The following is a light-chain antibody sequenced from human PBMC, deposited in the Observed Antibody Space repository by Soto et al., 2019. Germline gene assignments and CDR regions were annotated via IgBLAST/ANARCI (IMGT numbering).Light chain of an antibody. CDR2: DNN. V-gene: IGLV1-51*01. Sequence: QSVLTQPPSVSAAPGQKVTISCSGSSSNIGNNYVSWYQQLPGTAPKLLIYDNNKRPSGIPDRFSGSKSGTSATLGITGLQTGDEADYYCGTWDSSLSAGVFGGGNKINVL. CDR1: SSNIGNNY. CDR3: GTWDSSLSAGV. J-gene: IGLJ2*01.